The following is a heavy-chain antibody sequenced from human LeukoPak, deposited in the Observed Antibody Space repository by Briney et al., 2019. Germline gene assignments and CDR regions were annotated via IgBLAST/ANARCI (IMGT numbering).Heavy chain of an antibody. Sequence: PSETLSLTCTVSGGSISSYYWSWIRQPPGKGLEWIGYIYYSGSTNYNPSLKSRVTISVDTSKNQFSLKLSSVTAADTAVYYCARDTDGYNYAFDYWGQGTLVTVSS. V-gene: IGHV4-59*01. CDR3: ARDTDGYNYAFDY. CDR1: GGSISSYY. J-gene: IGHJ4*02. D-gene: IGHD5-24*01. CDR2: IYYSGST.